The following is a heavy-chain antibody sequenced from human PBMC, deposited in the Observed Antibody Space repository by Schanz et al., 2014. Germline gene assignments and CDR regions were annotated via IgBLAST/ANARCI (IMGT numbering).Heavy chain of an antibody. J-gene: IGHJ5*02. CDR2: IRFDGSDK. D-gene: IGHD3-10*01. V-gene: IGHV3-30*02. CDR3: AKDQLANYRGSGYNWFDP. CDR1: EFTFSSYG. Sequence: QVQLVESGGGVVQPGGSLRLSCAASEFTFSSYGMHWVRQAPGKGLEWVTFIRFDGSDKYYADSVKGRFSVSRDNSKNTLYLQMNSLRANDTAVYYCAKDQLANYRGSGYNWFDPWGQGTLVTVSS.